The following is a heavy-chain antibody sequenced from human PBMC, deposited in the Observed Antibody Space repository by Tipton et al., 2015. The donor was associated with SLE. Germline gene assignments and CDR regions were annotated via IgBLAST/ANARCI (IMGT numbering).Heavy chain of an antibody. CDR1: GGSISSGGYY. V-gene: IGHV4-31*03. J-gene: IGHJ6*04. D-gene: IGHD3-10*02. Sequence: TLSLTCTVSGGSISSGGYYWSWVRQRPGTGLEWIGYSYYSGNTYYNPSLQGRVTISVDTSQNQFSLRLRSVTAADTAVYYCARIQYVFAGMDVWGKGTTVTVSS. CDR2: SYYSGNT. CDR3: ARIQYVFAGMDV.